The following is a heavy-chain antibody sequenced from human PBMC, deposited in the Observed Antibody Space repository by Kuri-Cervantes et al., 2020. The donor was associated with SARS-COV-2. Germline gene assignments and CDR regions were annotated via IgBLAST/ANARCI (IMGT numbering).Heavy chain of an antibody. CDR2: ISSSSSYI. CDR1: GFTFSSYA. J-gene: IGHJ6*02. CDR3: ARDPTAGRLRYFDWFSSGPSNYYGMDV. V-gene: IGHV3-21*01. Sequence: GESLKISCAASGFTFSSYAMHWVRQAPGKGLEWVSSISSSSSYIYYADSVKGRFTISRDNAKNSLYLQMNSLRAEDTAVYYCARDPTAGRLRYFDWFSSGPSNYYGMDVWGQGTTVTVSS. D-gene: IGHD3-9*01.